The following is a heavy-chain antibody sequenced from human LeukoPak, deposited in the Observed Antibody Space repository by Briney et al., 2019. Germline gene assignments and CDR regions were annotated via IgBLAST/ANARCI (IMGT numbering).Heavy chain of an antibody. D-gene: IGHD6-19*01. CDR2: IIPILGIA. CDR3: ARSRAVAGRNLDY. CDR1: GGTFSSYT. J-gene: IGHJ4*02. V-gene: IGHV1-69*02. Sequence: SVKVSCKASGGTFSSYTISWVRQAPGQGLEWMGRIIPILGIANYARKFQGRVTITADKSTSTAYMELSSLRSEDTAVYYCARSRAVAGRNLDYWGQGTLVTVSS.